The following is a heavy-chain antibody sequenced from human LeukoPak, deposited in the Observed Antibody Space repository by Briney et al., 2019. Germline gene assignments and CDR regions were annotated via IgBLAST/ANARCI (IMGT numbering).Heavy chain of an antibody. CDR2: ISGSGGST. CDR3: AKVGGYSSGWPDY. J-gene: IGHJ4*02. CDR1: GFTFSSYA. V-gene: IGHV3-23*01. Sequence: GGSLRLSCAAPGFTFSSYAMSWVRQAPGKGLEWVSAISGSGGSTYYADSVKGRFTISRDNSKNTLYLQMNSLRAEDTAVYYCAKVGGYSSGWPDYWGQGTLVTVSS. D-gene: IGHD6-19*01.